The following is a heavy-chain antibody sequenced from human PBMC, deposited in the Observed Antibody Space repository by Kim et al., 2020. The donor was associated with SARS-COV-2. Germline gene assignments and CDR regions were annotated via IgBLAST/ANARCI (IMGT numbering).Heavy chain of an antibody. D-gene: IGHD2-15*01. CDR2: IKQDGSEE. V-gene: IGHV3-7*01. CDR1: GFIFSNYW. Sequence: GGSLRLSCAASGFIFSNYWMSWVRQAPGKGLEWVANIKQDGSEESYADSVRGRFTISIDNAKNSLFLQMHSLRVEDTALYYCTRDWGHVVEADDAFDVWG. J-gene: IGHJ3*01. CDR3: TRDWGHVVEADDAFDV.